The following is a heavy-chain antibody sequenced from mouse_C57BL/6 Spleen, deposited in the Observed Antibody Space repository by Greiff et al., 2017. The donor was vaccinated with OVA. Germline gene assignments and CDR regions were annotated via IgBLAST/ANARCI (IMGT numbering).Heavy chain of an antibody. Sequence: EVKLMESGPGLVKPSQSLSLTCSVTGYSITSGYYWNWIRQFPGNKLEWMGYISYDGSNNYNPSLKNRISITRDTSKNQFFLKLNSVTTEDTATYYCARGKGSTVVDYYAMDYWGQGTSVTVSS. V-gene: IGHV3-6*01. CDR1: GYSITSGYY. D-gene: IGHD1-1*01. CDR2: ISYDGSN. J-gene: IGHJ4*01. CDR3: ARGKGSTVVDYYAMDY.